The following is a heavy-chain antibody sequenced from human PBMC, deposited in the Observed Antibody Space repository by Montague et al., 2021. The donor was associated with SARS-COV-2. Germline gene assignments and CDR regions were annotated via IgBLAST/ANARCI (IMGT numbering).Heavy chain of an antibody. V-gene: IGHV3-30-3*01. J-gene: IGHJ3*02. Sequence: SLRLSFSASGFTFSSYAMHWVRQAPGKGLEWVAVISYDGSNKYYADSVKGRFTISRDNSKNTLYLQMNSLRAEDTAVYYCARAAQKQYVLLWFGELLHDAFDIWGQGTMVTVSS. D-gene: IGHD3-10*01. CDR2: ISYDGSNK. CDR1: GFTFSSYA. CDR3: ARAAQKQYVLLWFGELLHDAFDI.